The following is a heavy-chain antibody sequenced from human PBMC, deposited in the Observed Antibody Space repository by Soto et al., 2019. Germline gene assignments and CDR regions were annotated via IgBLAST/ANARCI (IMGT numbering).Heavy chain of an antibody. CDR3: ARGPPRVNCRGVACSGDFFYHYMDV. CDR2: PRDKTDSYST. Sequence: EVQLVESGGGLVQHGGSLRLSCAASGFTFSEHYMDWVRQAPGKRLEWVGRPRDKTDSYSTEYAASVKGRFTISRGDSKSSLYLQMNSLITEYTAVYVCARGPPRVNCRGVACSGDFFYHYMDVWGKGTTVTVSS. D-gene: IGHD2-15*01. CDR1: GFTFSEHY. J-gene: IGHJ6*03. V-gene: IGHV3-72*01.